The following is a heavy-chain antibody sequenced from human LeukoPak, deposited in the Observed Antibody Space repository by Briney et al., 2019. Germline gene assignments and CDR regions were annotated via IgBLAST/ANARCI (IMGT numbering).Heavy chain of an antibody. V-gene: IGHV3-7*03. Sequence: PGVSLRLSCAASGFTFSTYWMSWVRQAPGKGLECVANIKRDGSEKYYVDSVKGRFTIFRDDAKSSLYLQMNSLRAEDTAVYFCARVYTGNRWHFDYWGQGTLDTVSS. CDR1: GFTFSTYW. J-gene: IGHJ4*02. CDR3: ARVYTGNRWHFDY. CDR2: IKRDGSEK. D-gene: IGHD2-2*02.